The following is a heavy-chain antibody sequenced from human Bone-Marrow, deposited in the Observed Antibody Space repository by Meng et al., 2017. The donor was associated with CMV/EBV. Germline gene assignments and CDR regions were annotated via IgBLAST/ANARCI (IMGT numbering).Heavy chain of an antibody. D-gene: IGHD6-13*01. CDR1: GFTFSSYS. J-gene: IGHJ4*02. Sequence: GESLKISCAASGFTFSSYSMSWVRQAPGRGLAWVSAITASGGSTFYADSVKGRFIVSRDNSKNTLYLQMSSLRAEDTALYYCAKAFSASWYREYYDDWGQGTLVTVSS. V-gene: IGHV3-23*01. CDR3: AKAFSASWYREYYDD. CDR2: ITASGGST.